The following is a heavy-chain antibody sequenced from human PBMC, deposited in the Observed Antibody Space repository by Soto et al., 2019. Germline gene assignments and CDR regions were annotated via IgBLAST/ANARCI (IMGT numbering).Heavy chain of an antibody. CDR1: GLIFSDYH. CDR3: AMLGGWSGGSSGMDV. V-gene: IGHV3-72*01. CDR2: IRRKANSYTT. D-gene: IGHD6-19*01. Sequence: EVQLVESGGGLVQPGGSLRLSCAASGLIFSDYHMDWVRQAPGKGLEWVGRIRRKANSYTTEYAASVKGRFTISRDDSKNSLYLQMNSLKSEDTAVYYCAMLGGWSGGSSGMDVWGKGNTVKVSS. J-gene: IGHJ6*04.